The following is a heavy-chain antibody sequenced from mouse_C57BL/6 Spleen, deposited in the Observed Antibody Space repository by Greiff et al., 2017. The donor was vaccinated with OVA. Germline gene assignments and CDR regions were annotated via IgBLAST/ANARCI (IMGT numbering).Heavy chain of an antibody. Sequence: EVQLVESGAELVKPGASVKLSCTASGFNIKDYYMHWVKQRTEQGLEWIGGIDHEDGETKYAPKFQGKGTITADTSSNTAYLQLSSLTSEDTAVYYCASGEGLRLGYAMDYWGQGTSVTVSS. CDR2: IDHEDGET. D-gene: IGHD2-4*01. CDR3: ASGEGLRLGYAMDY. CDR1: GFNIKDYY. V-gene: IGHV14-2*01. J-gene: IGHJ4*01.